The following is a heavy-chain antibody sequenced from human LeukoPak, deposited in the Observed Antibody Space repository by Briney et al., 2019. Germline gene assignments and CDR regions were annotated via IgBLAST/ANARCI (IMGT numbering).Heavy chain of an antibody. CDR3: ARDRRVRGVTCDY. CDR2: INPTGTTT. V-gene: IGHV1-46*01. Sequence: ASVKVSCKASGYTFINNWMHWVRQAPGQGLEWVGLINPTGTTTLYAQKFQGRVTLTRDMSTSTDYMELRSLKSEDTAVYYCARDRRVRGVTCDYWGQGTLVTVSS. D-gene: IGHD3-10*01. J-gene: IGHJ4*02. CDR1: GYTFINNW.